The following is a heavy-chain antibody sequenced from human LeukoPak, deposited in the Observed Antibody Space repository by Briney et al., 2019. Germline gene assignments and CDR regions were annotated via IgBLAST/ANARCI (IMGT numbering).Heavy chain of an antibody. J-gene: IGHJ4*02. Sequence: GASVNVSCKASGGTFSSYAISWVRQAPGQGLEWMGGIIPIFGTANYAQKFQGRVTITADESTSTAYMELSSLRSEDTAVYYCARGHYYDSRGNYFDYWGQGTLVTVSS. V-gene: IGHV1-69*13. CDR1: GGTFSSYA. CDR2: IIPIFGTA. CDR3: ARGHYYDSRGNYFDY. D-gene: IGHD3-22*01.